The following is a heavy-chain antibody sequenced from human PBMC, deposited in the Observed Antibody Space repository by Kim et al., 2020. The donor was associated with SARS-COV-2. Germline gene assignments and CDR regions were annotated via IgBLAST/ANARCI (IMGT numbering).Heavy chain of an antibody. J-gene: IGHJ2*01. V-gene: IGHV3-30*04. CDR2: ISYDGSNK. D-gene: IGHD6-13*01. CDR3: ARARRIAAARWYFDL. CDR1: GFTFSSYA. Sequence: GGSLRLSCAASGFTFSSYAMHWVRQAPGKGLEWVAVISYDGSNKYYADSVKGRFTISRDNSKNTLYLQMNSLRAEDTAVYYCARARRIAAARWYFDLWGR.